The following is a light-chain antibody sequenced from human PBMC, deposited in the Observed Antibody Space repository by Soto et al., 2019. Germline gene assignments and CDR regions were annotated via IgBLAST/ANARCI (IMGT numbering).Light chain of an antibody. CDR3: VLYVGSGIWV. CDR2: STN. Sequence: QTVVTQEPSLSVSPGGTVTLTCALSSGSVSTSYYPSWYQQTPGQAPRTLIYSTNTRSSGVPDRFSGSILGNKAALTIAGAQADDESDYYCVLYVGSGIWVFGGGTKL. V-gene: IGLV8-61*01. CDR1: SGSVSTSYY. J-gene: IGLJ3*02.